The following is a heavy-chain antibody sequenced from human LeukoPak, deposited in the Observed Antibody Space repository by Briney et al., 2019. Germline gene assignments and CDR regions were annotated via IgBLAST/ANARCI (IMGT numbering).Heavy chain of an antibody. CDR2: IYYSGST. CDR1: GGSFSGYY. V-gene: IGHV4-39*01. Sequence: SETLSLTCAVYGGSFSGYYWGWIRQPPGKGLEWIGSIYYSGSTYYNPSLKSRVTISVDTSKNQFSLKLSSVTAVDTAVYYCASVLKYQLLYYFDYWGQGTLVTVSS. J-gene: IGHJ4*02. CDR3: ASVLKYQLLYYFDY. D-gene: IGHD2-2*01.